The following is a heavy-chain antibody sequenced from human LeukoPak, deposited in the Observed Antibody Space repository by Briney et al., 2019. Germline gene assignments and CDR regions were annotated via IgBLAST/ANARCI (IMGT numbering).Heavy chain of an antibody. Sequence: PSETLSLTCAVSGGSISSSNWWSWVRQPPGKGLEWIGEIYHSGSTNYNPSLKSRVTISVDKSKNQFSLKLSSVTAADTAVYYCARTASKRITMVRGVTPYGMDVWGQGTTVTVSS. CDR3: ARTASKRITMVRGVTPYGMDV. CDR1: GGSISSSNW. J-gene: IGHJ6*02. V-gene: IGHV4-4*02. CDR2: IYHSGST. D-gene: IGHD3-10*01.